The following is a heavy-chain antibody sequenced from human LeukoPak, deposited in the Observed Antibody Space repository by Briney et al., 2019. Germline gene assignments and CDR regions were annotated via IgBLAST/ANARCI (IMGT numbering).Heavy chain of an antibody. CDR2: ISGSGGTT. CDR3: AKDRSDVVVIAEY. D-gene: IGHD2-21*01. V-gene: IGHV3-23*01. CDR1: GFTFSIYA. J-gene: IGHJ4*02. Sequence: PGGSLRLSCAASGFTFSIYAMNWVRQAPGKGLEWVSAISGSGGTTYYTDSVKGRFTISRDNSRNTLYLQMNSLRAEDTAVYYCAKDRSDVVVIAEYWGQGILVTVSS.